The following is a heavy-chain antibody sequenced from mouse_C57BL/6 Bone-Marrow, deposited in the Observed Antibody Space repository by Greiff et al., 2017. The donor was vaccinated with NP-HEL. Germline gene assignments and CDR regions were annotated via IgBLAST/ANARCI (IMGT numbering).Heavy chain of an antibody. D-gene: IGHD2-4*01. CDR3: ARFYYDYDWFAY. CDR1: GYTFTSYW. CDR2: IYPGSGST. Sequence: QVHVKQSGAELVKPGASVKMSCKASGYTFTSYWITWVKQRPGQGLEWIGDIYPGSGSTNYNEKFKSKATLTVDTSSSTAYMQLSSLTSEDSAVYYCARFYYDYDWFAYWGQGTLVTVSA. V-gene: IGHV1-55*01. J-gene: IGHJ3*01.